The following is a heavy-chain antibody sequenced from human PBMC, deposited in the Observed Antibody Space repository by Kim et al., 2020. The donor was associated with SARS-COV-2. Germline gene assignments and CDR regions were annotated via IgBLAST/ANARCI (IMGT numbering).Heavy chain of an antibody. CDR3: AREGLAAAGTEFDY. J-gene: IGHJ4*02. CDR1: GGTFSSYA. V-gene: IGHV1-69*13. CDR2: IIPIFGTA. Sequence: SVKVSCKASGGTFSSYAISWVRQAPGQGLEWMGGIIPIFGTANYAQKFQGRVTITADESTSTAYMELSSLRSEDTAVYYCAREGLAAAGTEFDYWGQGTLVTVSS. D-gene: IGHD6-13*01.